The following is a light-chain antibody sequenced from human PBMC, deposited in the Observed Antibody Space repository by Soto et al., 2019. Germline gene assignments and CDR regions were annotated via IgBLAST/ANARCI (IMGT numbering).Light chain of an antibody. J-gene: IGLJ3*02. CDR2: DTR. V-gene: IGLV7-46*01. CDR3: LLSYSGGGVV. CDR1: TGDVTSGHY. Sequence: QAVVTQEPSLTVSPGGTVTITCGSSTGDVTSGHYPYWFQQQPGHAPRTLCNDTRHKHSWTPARCSGSLLGGKAALTLSGAQHEDEAEYYGLLSYSGGGVVFGGGTKVTVL.